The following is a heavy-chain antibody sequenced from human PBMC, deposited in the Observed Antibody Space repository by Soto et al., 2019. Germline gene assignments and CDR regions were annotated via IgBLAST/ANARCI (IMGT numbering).Heavy chain of an antibody. CDR3: AKRGVVSPAYYFDS. Sequence: EVQLLESGGGLVQPGGSLRLSCAASGFTFSGFGMFWVRQAPGKGLEWVSIISSSGGSATYADSVKGRFTISRDNSKNTLYLQMNCLRPEDAAVYYCAKRGVVSPAYYFDSWGQGTLVTVSS. CDR2: ISSSGGSA. V-gene: IGHV3-23*01. D-gene: IGHD3-10*01. J-gene: IGHJ4*02. CDR1: GFTFSGFG.